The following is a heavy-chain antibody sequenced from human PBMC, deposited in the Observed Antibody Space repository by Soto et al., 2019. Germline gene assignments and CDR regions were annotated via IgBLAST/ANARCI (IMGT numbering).Heavy chain of an antibody. Sequence: GESCKICFKGSGYSFTSYWIGWVRQMPGKVLDLIVIIYPGDSDTRYSPSFQGQVTISADKSISTAYLQWSSLKASDTAMYYCARSDFCGPPDYGLDVWAQRTTVPVSS. D-gene: IGHD3-3*01. CDR3: ARSDFCGPPDYGLDV. CDR1: GYSFTSYW. V-gene: IGHV5-51*01. CDR2: IYPGDSDT. J-gene: IGHJ6*02.